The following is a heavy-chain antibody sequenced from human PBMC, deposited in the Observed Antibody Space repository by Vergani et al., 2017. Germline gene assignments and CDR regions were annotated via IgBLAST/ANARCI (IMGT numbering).Heavy chain of an antibody. J-gene: IGHJ4*02. Sequence: QVQLQESGPGLVKTSETLSLTCAVSGYSISSGYYWGWIRQPPGKGLEWIGSIYHSGSTYYNPSLKSRVTISVDTSKNHFSLKLSSVTAADTAVYYCARAALGYYDFWSGSGYFDYWGQGTLVTVSS. CDR2: IYHSGST. CDR3: ARAALGYYDFWSGSGYFDY. D-gene: IGHD3-3*01. CDR1: GYSISSGYY. V-gene: IGHV4-38-2*01.